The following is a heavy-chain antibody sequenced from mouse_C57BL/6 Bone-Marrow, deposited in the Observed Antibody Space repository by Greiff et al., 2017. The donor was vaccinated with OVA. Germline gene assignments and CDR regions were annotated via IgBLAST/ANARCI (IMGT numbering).Heavy chain of an antibody. CDR1: GYTFTSYG. V-gene: IGHV1-81*01. CDR3: ARSWEWLLLFAY. D-gene: IGHD2-3*01. J-gene: IGHJ3*01. Sequence: QVQLKQSGAELARPGASVKLSCKASGYTFTSYGISWVKQRTGQGLEWIGEIYPRSGNTYYNEKFKGKATLTADKSSSTAYMELRSLTSEDSAVYFCARSWEWLLLFAYWGQETLVTVSA. CDR2: IYPRSGNT.